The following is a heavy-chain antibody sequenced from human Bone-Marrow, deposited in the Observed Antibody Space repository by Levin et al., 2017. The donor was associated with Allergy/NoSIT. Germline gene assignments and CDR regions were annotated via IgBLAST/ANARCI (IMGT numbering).Heavy chain of an antibody. D-gene: IGHD4/OR15-4a*01. CDR3: ARDRPGLKTVRDYHYGMDV. CDR1: GFTFSDHY. CDR2: ISGSGSVI. J-gene: IGHJ6*02. Sequence: GESLKISCVGSGFTFSDHYVSWIRQAPGKGLEWISYISGSGSVIYYADSVKGRFTVSRDNAKSSLYVHINSLRPEDTAVYYCARDRPGLKTVRDYHYGMDVWGQGTTVTVSS. V-gene: IGHV3-11*01.